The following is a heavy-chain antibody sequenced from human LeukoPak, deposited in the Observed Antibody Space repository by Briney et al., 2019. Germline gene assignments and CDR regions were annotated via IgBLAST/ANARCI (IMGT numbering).Heavy chain of an antibody. CDR3: ARSRGVDWFDP. CDR2: ISHSGSTI. J-gene: IGHJ5*02. V-gene: IGHV3-48*03. CDR1: GFTFSSYE. Sequence: GGSLRLSCVASGFTFSSYEMNWVRQAPGKGLEWVSYISHSGSTIYYADSVKGRFTISRDNAKNSLYPQMNSLRTEDTAVYYCARSRGVDWFDPWGQGTLVTVSS. D-gene: IGHD2-15*01.